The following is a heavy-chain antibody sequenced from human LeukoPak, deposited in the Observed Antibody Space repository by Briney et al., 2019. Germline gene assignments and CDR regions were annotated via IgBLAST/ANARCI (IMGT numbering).Heavy chain of an antibody. CDR1: GFSLSTSGMR. D-gene: IGHD3-22*01. CDR3: ARSQEDYYDSSGYLPDY. V-gene: IGHV2-70*04. CDR2: IDWDDDK. J-gene: IGHJ4*02. Sequence: SGPTLVNPTPTLTLTCTFSGFSLSTSGMRVSWIRQPPGKALEWLSRIDWDDDKFYSTSLKTRLTISKDTSKNQVVLTMTNMDPVDTATYYCARSQEDYYDSSGYLPDYWGQGTLVTVSS.